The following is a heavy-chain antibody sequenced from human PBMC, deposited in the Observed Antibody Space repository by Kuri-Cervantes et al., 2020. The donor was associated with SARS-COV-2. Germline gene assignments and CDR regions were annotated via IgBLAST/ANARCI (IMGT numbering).Heavy chain of an antibody. Sequence: SETLSLTCTVSGGSISSSSYYWGWIRQPPGKGLEWIGSIYYSGSTYYNPSLKSRVTISVDTSKNQFSLKLSSVTAADTAVYYCARDLPGLYYAMDVWGQGTTVTGSS. V-gene: IGHV4-39*02. CDR1: GGSISSSSYY. J-gene: IGHJ6*02. CDR2: IYYSGST. CDR3: ARDLPGLYYAMDV. D-gene: IGHD2-2*01.